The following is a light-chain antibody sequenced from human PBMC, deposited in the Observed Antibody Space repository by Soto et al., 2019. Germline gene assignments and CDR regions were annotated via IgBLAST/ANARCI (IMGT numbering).Light chain of an antibody. Sequence: QSVLTQPRSVSGSPGQSVTISCTGTSSGVGRYDYVSWYQQHPGKAPKLIIYDVSERPSGVPDRFSGSKFGNTASLTISGLQAEDEADYSCCSFAGSYTYVFGTGTKVTVL. CDR3: CSFAGSYTYV. J-gene: IGLJ1*01. CDR1: SSGVGRYDY. CDR2: DVS. V-gene: IGLV2-11*01.